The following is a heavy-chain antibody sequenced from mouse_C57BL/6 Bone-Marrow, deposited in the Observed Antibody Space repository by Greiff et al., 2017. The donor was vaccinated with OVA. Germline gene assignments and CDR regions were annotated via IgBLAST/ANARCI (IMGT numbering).Heavy chain of an antibody. V-gene: IGHV1-18*01. D-gene: IGHD1-1*01. CDR1: GYTFTDYN. CDR3: ARDNGSSYPDWYFDV. Sequence: VQLKESGPELVKPGASVKIPCKASGYTFTDYNMDWVKQSHGKSLEWIGDINPNNGGTIYNQKFKGKATLTVDKSSSTAYMELRSLTSEDTAVYYCARDNGSSYPDWYFDVWGTGTTVTVSS. CDR2: INPNNGGT. J-gene: IGHJ1*03.